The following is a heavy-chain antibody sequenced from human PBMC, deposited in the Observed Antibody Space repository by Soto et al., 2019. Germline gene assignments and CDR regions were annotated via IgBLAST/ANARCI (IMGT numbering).Heavy chain of an antibody. CDR1: GYTFTSYD. CDR2: MNPNSGNT. D-gene: IGHD2-15*01. Sequence: ASVKVSCKASGYTFTSYDINWVRQATGQGLEWMGWMNPNSGNTGYAQKFQGRVTMTRNTSISTAYMELSSLRSEDTAVYYCASLYCSGGSCPKTLGSWGQGTLVTVS. J-gene: IGHJ5*02. CDR3: ASLYCSGGSCPKTLGS. V-gene: IGHV1-8*01.